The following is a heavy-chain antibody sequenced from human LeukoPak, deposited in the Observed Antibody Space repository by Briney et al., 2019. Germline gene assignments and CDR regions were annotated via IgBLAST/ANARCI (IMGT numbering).Heavy chain of an antibody. D-gene: IGHD3-16*01. CDR2: IYYSGST. J-gene: IGHJ4*02. V-gene: IGHV4-61*08. CDR3: ARAQEGGVNDY. Sequence: SETLSLTCAVSGDSISNGGYSWNWIRQPPGKGLEWIGYIYYSGSTNYNPSLKSRVTISVDTSKNQFSLKLSSVTAADTAVYYCARAQEGGVNDYWGQGTLVTVSS. CDR1: GDSISNGGYS.